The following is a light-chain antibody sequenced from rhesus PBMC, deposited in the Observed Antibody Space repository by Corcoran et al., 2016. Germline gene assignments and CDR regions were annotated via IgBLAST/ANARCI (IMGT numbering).Light chain of an antibody. CDR3: SSYASSNTYV. Sequence: QAALTQPPSMSGSPGQSVTISCSGTSSDIGGYNRVSWYQQHPGKAPKLMIYEVSKRPSGVSDRFSGSKSGNTASLTISGLQAEDEGDYYCSSYASSNTYVFGSGTKLTVL. CDR1: SSDIGGYNR. V-gene: IGLV2-13*01. J-gene: IGLJ6*01. CDR2: EVS.